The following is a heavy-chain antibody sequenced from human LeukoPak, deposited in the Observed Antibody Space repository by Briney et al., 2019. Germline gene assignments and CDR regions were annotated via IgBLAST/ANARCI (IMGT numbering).Heavy chain of an antibody. J-gene: IGHJ3*02. D-gene: IGHD3-10*01. V-gene: IGHV3-33*01. Sequence: QPGRSLRLSCAASGFTFSSYGMHWVRQAPGKGLEWVAVIWYDGSNKYYVDSVKGRFTISGDNSKNTLYLQMNSLRAEDTAVYYCARGAYGSGTYHDFDIWGQGTMVTVSS. CDR2: IWYDGSNK. CDR1: GFTFSSYG. CDR3: ARGAYGSGTYHDFDI.